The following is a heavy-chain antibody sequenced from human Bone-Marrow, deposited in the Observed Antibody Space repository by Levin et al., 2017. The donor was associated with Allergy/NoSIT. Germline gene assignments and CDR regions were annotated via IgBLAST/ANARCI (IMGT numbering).Heavy chain of an antibody. D-gene: IGHD1-26*01. J-gene: IGHJ4*02. CDR2: INHSGST. V-gene: IGHV4-34*01. Sequence: SETLSLTCAVYGGSFSGYYWSWIRQPPGKGLEWIGEINHSGSTNYNPSLKSRVTISVDTSKNQFSLKLSSVTAADTAVYYCARRKGSSGSYWGQGTLVTVSS. CDR1: GGSFSGYY. CDR3: ARRKGSSGSY.